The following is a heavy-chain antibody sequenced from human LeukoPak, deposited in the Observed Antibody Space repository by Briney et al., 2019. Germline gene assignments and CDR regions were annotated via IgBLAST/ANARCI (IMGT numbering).Heavy chain of an antibody. D-gene: IGHD1-14*01. CDR3: ARDKGPPESFDY. V-gene: IGHV4-59*01. CDR1: GGSISSYY. CDR2: IYYSGST. J-gene: IGHJ4*02. Sequence: SEILSLTCTVSGGSISSYYWSWIRQPPGKGLEWIGYIYYSGSTNYNPSLKSRVTISVDTSENQFSLKLCSVTAADTAVYYCARDKGPPESFDYWGQGTLVTVSS.